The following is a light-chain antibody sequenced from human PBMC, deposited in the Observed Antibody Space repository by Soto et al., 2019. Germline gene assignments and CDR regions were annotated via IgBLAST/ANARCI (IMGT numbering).Light chain of an antibody. Sequence: QSALTQPASVSGSPGQSITISCTGTSSDVGGYNYVSWYQQLPGKAPKLMIYGVSNRPSGVSNRFSGSKSGNTASLTISGLQADDEADYYCSSYASSATLYVFGTGTKLTVL. J-gene: IGLJ1*01. CDR3: SSYASSATLYV. CDR1: SSDVGGYNY. V-gene: IGLV2-14*01. CDR2: GVS.